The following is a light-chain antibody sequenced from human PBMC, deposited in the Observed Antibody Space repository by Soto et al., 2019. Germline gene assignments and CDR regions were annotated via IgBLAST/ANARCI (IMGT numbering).Light chain of an antibody. CDR1: SSDVGGYNY. J-gene: IGLJ1*01. V-gene: IGLV2-14*01. CDR2: DVS. CDR3: SSYTSSNTYV. Sequence: QSVLNQPASVSGSPGQSITISCTGTSSDVGGYNYVSWYQQHPGKAPKLMIYDVSNRPSGVSDRFSGSKSGNTASLTISGLQAEDEADYYCSSYTSSNTYVFGTGTKVTVL.